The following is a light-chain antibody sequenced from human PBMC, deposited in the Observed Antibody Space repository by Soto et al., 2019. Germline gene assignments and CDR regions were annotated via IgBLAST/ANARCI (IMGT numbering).Light chain of an antibody. CDR2: KAS. V-gene: IGKV1-5*03. Sequence: DIQMTQSPSTLSGSVGDRVTITCRASQTISSWLAWYQQKPGKAPKLLIYKASTLKSGVPSRFSGSGSGTEFTLTNSSQQPDDFATYYCQQYNSYSEAFGQGTKVELK. CDR1: QTISSW. CDR3: QQYNSYSEA. J-gene: IGKJ1*01.